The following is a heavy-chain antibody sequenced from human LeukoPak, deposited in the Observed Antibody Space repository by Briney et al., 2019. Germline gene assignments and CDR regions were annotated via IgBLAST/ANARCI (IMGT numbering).Heavy chain of an antibody. CDR3: ARRSGYVGGGGLGI. CDR2: INHSGST. D-gene: IGHD5-12*01. Sequence: SETLPLTCAVYGGSFSGYYWRGIRQPPGKGLEWIGEINHSGSTNYNPSLKSRVTISVDTSKNQFSLKLSSVTAAGTAVYYCARRSGYVGGGGLGIWGQGTKVTVSS. CDR1: GGSFSGYY. V-gene: IGHV4-34*01. J-gene: IGHJ3*02.